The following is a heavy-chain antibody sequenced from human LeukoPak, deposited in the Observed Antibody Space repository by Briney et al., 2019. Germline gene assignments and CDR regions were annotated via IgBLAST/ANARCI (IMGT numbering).Heavy chain of an antibody. CDR3: ARVTKNTGAFDI. J-gene: IGHJ3*02. CDR1: GGSFSGYY. Sequence: SETLSLTCAVYGGSFSGYYWSWIRQPPGKGLEWIGENNHSGSTNYNPSLKSRVTISVDTSKNQFSLKLSSVTAADTAVYYCARVTKNTGAFDIWGQGTMVTVSS. V-gene: IGHV4-34*01. D-gene: IGHD1-14*01. CDR2: NNHSGST.